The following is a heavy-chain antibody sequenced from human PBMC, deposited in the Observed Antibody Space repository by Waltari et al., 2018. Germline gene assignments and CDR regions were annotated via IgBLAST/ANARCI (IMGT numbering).Heavy chain of an antibody. CDR3: ARDGHSYFYGSWSDY. J-gene: IGHJ4*02. V-gene: IGHV3-30*01. D-gene: IGHD3-10*01. Sequence: QVQLVESGGGVVQPGKSLTLSCEVSGISVRSYARPWVRQAPGKGLEWVAVISFDGNNIYFADSVKGRFTINRDNSKNTLSLQMNSLTPEDTAIYYCARDGHSYFYGSWSDYWGQGTLVTVSS. CDR2: ISFDGNNI. CDR1: GISVRSYA.